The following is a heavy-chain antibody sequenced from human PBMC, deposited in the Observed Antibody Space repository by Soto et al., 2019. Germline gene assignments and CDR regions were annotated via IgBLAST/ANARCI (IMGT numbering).Heavy chain of an antibody. V-gene: IGHV3-74*01. CDR1: GFTFSNYW. CDR2: INGDGTGT. J-gene: IGHJ4*02. CDR3: GRGASGSYRPDY. D-gene: IGHD3-10*01. Sequence: EVQLVESGGGLVQPGGSLRLYCAASGFTFSNYWMHWVRQAPGKGLVWVSRINGDGTGTNYADSVKGQFTISRDNAKNTLYLQMNSLRAEDTAVYYCGRGASGSYRPDYRGQGTLVIVSS.